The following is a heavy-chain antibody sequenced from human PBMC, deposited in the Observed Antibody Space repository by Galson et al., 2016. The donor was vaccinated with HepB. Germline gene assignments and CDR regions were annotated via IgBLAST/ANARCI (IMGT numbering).Heavy chain of an antibody. D-gene: IGHD6-13*01. CDR2: FRGRANT. CDR1: GFSVSSNY. V-gene: IGHV3-53*01. J-gene: IGHJ5*02. CDR3: VKDRPYGTGRYGCSES. Sequence: SLRLSCAASGFSVSSNYMSWVRQTPGKGLEWVSSFRGRANTQYADSVRGRFTASRDDSKGTLFLQMNSLTADDTAVYYCVKDRPYGTGRYGCSESWGQGTLVIVSS.